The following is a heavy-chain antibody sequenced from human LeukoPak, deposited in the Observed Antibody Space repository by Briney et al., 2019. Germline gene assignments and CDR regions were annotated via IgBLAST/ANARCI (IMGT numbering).Heavy chain of an antibody. V-gene: IGHV3-23*01. CDR3: AKDQGSSGYPTKFDF. J-gene: IGHJ4*02. CDR2: ISGTGGGI. D-gene: IGHD6-19*01. Sequence: GGSLRLSCAASGFTFSSYAMTWVRQPPGKGLEWVSTISGTGGGIYYADFVKGRFTISRDNSKNTLYLQMSSLRAEDTAVYYCAKDQGSSGYPTKFDFWGQGTLVTVSS. CDR1: GFTFSSYA.